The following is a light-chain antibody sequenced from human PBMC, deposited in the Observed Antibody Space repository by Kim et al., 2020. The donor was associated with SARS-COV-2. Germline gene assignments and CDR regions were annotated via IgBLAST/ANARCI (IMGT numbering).Light chain of an antibody. V-gene: IGKV1-8*01. CDR1: QGISSY. Sequence: ASTGDRVTITCRASQGISSYLAWYQQKPGKAPKHLIYAAYTLQSGVPSRFSGSGSGTDFTLTISCLQSEDFATYYCQQYYSYPLYTFGQGTKLEI. CDR2: AAY. CDR3: QQYYSYPLYT. J-gene: IGKJ2*01.